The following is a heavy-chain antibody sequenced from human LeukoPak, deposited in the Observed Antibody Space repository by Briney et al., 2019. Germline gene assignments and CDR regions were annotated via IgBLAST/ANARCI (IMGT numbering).Heavy chain of an antibody. D-gene: IGHD3-9*01. J-gene: IGHJ5*02. CDR2: ISYDGSNK. CDR3: ARVPRYSGHNWFDP. CDR1: GFTFSSYG. Sequence: GRFLRLSCAASGFTFSSYGMHWVRQAPGKGLEWVAVISYDGSNKYYADSVKGRFTISRDNSKNTLYLQMNSLRAEDTAVYYCARVPRYSGHNWFDPWGQGTLVTVSS. V-gene: IGHV3-30*03.